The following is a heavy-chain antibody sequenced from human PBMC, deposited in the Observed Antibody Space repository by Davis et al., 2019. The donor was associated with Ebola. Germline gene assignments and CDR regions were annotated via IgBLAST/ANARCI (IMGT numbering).Heavy chain of an antibody. CDR2: IYSGGST. D-gene: IGHD5-12*01. J-gene: IGHJ4*03. V-gene: IGHV3-66*01. CDR1: GFTFSSYA. Sequence: GGSLRLSCAASGFTFSSYAMHWVRQAPGKGLEWVSVIYSGGSTDYADSVKGRFSISRDNSKNTPYLQMNSLRAEDTALYYCAREAGDPPQRGLDIWGQGTLVTVSS. CDR3: AREAGDPPQRGLDI.